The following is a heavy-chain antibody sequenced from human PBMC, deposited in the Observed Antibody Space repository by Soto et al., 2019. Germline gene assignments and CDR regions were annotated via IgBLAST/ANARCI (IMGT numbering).Heavy chain of an antibody. D-gene: IGHD2-21*02. CDR2: INHSGST. Sequence: SETLSLTCAVYCGSFSGYYWSWIRQPPGKGLEWIGEINHSGSTNYNPSLKSRVTISVDTSKNQFSLKLSSVTAADTAVYYCARKSVVVTALDYWGQGTLVTVSS. J-gene: IGHJ4*02. CDR1: CGSFSGYY. CDR3: ARKSVVVTALDY. V-gene: IGHV4-34*01.